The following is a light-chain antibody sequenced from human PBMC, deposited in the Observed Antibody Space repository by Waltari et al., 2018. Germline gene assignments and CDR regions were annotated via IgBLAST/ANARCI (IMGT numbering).Light chain of an antibody. CDR3: QQYYVWPPIT. Sequence: EVVMTQSPATLSVSPGERVTLSCRASQSVGYNLAWFQQQPGQAPRLLIYGASTRATDIPDRFSGSGSGTAFTFTISSLQSEDFANYYCQQYYVWPPITFGGGTKLEI. V-gene: IGKV3-15*01. CDR2: GAS. J-gene: IGKJ4*01. CDR1: QSVGYN.